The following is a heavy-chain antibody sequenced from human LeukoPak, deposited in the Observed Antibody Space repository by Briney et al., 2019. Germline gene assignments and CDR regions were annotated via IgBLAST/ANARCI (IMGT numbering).Heavy chain of an antibody. D-gene: IGHD6-13*01. Sequence: PGGSLRLSCAASGFTFSTYKMNWVRQAPGKGLEWVSYISKNSDTKYYAGSVKGRFTISRDNAKNSLYLQMISLRDEDTAVYYCARDWEMATIAAAALGYWGQGTRVTVSS. CDR2: ISKNSDTK. J-gene: IGHJ4*02. CDR3: ARDWEMATIAAAALGY. CDR1: GFTFSTYK. V-gene: IGHV3-48*02.